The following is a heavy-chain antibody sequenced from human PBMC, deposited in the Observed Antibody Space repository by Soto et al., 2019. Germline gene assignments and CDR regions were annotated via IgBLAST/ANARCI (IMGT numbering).Heavy chain of an antibody. D-gene: IGHD3-3*01. V-gene: IGHV1-69*06. J-gene: IGHJ6*02. CDR3: ARERGGHYGMDV. CDR1: GGTFTSYV. CDR2: IIPIFGTA. Sequence: QVQLVQSGAGGKKLGPSVKVSCKASGGTFTSYVISWVRRAPEQGLGWMGGIIPIFGTANYAQKFQGRVTITADKSTSTAYMELSSLRSEDTAVYYCARERGGHYGMDVWGQGTTVTVSS.